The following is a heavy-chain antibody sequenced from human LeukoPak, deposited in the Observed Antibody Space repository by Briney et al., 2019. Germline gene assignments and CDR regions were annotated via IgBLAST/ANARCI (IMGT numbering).Heavy chain of an antibody. CDR2: IYYSGST. Sequence: SETLSLTCTVSGGSISSYDWSWIRQPPGKGLEWIGYIYYSGSTNYNPSLKSRVTISVDTSKNQFSLKLSSVTAADTAVYYCARVPRGAAPSGYFDYWGQGTLVTVSS. CDR1: GGSISSYD. V-gene: IGHV4-59*01. J-gene: IGHJ4*02. D-gene: IGHD3-3*01. CDR3: ARVPRGAAPSGYFDY.